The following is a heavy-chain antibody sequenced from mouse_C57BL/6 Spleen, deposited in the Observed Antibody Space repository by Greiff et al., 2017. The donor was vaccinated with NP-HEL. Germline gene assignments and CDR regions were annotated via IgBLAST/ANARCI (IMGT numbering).Heavy chain of an antibody. CDR1: GYTFTSYW. CDR3: ALTTVVAFDC. Sequence: QVQLQQPGAELVMPGASVKLSCKASGYTFTSYWMHWVKQRPGQGLEWIGEIDPSDSYTNYNQKFKGKSTLTVDKSSSTAYMQLSSLTSEDSAVYYCALTTVVAFDCWGQGTTLTVSS. J-gene: IGHJ2*01. V-gene: IGHV1-69*01. D-gene: IGHD1-1*01. CDR2: IDPSDSYT.